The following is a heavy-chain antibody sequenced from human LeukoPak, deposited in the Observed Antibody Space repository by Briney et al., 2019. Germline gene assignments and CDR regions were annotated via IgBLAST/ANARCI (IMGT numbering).Heavy chain of an antibody. J-gene: IGHJ5*02. CDR3: ARGWAMGATGVARWFDP. Sequence: TSETLSLTCAVYGGSFSGYYWSWIRQPPGKGLEWIGEINHSGSTNYNPSLKSRVTISVDTSKNQFSLKLSSVTAADTAVYYCARGWAMGATGVARWFDPWGQGTLVTVSS. CDR2: INHSGST. D-gene: IGHD1-26*01. V-gene: IGHV4-34*01. CDR1: GGSFSGYY.